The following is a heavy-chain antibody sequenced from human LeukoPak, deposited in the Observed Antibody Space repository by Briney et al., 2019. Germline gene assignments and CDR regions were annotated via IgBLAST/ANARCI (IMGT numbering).Heavy chain of an antibody. J-gene: IGHJ5*01. CDR2: IYYSGST. D-gene: IGHD2-15*01. Sequence: SETLSLTCTVSGGSISSCYWSWIRQPPGKGLEWIGYIYYSGSTNYNPSLKSRVTISVDTCKNQFSLKLSSVTAADTAVYYCASLIEVVVAATRSCWFDSWGQGTLVTVSS. CDR1: GGSISSCY. CDR3: ASLIEVVVAATRSCWFDS. V-gene: IGHV4-59*12.